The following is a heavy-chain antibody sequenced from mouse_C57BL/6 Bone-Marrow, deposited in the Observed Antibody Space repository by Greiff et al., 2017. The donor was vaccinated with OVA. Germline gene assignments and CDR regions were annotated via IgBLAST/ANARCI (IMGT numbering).Heavy chain of an antibody. Sequence: VQLQQPGAELVKPGALVKLSCKASGYTFTSYWLQWVKQRPGLGLEWIGEIDPSDSSTNYNQKLQGMATLTVDTSSSTAYMQLSSLTSEDSAVYYCARRLEAMDDWGKGTSVTVST. CDR1: GYTFTSYW. J-gene: IGHJ4*01. CDR3: ARRLEAMDD. D-gene: IGHD1-2*01. CDR2: IDPSDSST. V-gene: IGHV1-50*01.